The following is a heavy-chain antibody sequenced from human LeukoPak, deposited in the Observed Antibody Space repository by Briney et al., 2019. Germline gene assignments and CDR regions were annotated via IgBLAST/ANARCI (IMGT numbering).Heavy chain of an antibody. Sequence: PSETLSLTCTVSGGSISSHYWSWVRQPPGKGLEWIGYTYYSGSTNYNPTLKSRVTISVDTSKNQFSLKLSSVTAADTAVYYCARAQKQLGNFDYWGQGTLVTVSS. D-gene: IGHD6-6*01. CDR2: TYYSGST. CDR3: ARAQKQLGNFDY. J-gene: IGHJ4*02. V-gene: IGHV4-59*11. CDR1: GGSISSHY.